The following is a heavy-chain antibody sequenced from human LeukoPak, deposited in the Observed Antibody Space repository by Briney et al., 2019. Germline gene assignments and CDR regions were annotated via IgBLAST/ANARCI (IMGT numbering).Heavy chain of an antibody. D-gene: IGHD5/OR15-5a*01. CDR2: INPHSRAT. CDR1: GNDFSDFY. Sequence: ASVKVSCKASGNDFSDFYFNRVRQAPGRGLEWVGWINPHSRATHYAQRFRGRVTMEASITTGYMELNSLTSDDTAVYYCVTTSVTHTRDPWGQGTLATVSS. J-gene: IGHJ5*02. CDR3: VTTSVTHTRDP. V-gene: IGHV1-2*02.